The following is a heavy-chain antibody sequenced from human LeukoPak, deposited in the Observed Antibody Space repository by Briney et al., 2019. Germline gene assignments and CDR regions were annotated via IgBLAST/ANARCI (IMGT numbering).Heavy chain of an antibody. V-gene: IGHV4-38-2*02. CDR3: ARTTEGYAGGPGYSYYYYMDV. Sequence: SETLSLTCTVSGYSISSGYYWGWIRQSPGKGLEWIGSIYHSGRTYYNPSLKSRLTISLDTSKNQVSLKLRSVTAADTAVYYCARTTEGYAGGPGYSYYYYMDVWGKGTTVTISS. CDR2: IYHSGRT. J-gene: IGHJ6*03. D-gene: IGHD5-12*01. CDR1: GYSISSGYY.